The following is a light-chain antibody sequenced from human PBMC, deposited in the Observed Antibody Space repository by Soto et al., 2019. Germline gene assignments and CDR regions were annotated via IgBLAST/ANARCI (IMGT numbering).Light chain of an antibody. CDR3: QHYGSSPPYT. CDR2: GSS. V-gene: IGKV3-20*01. CDR1: QSVSGSY. J-gene: IGKJ2*01. Sequence: EIVLTQSPGTLSLSPGERATLSCRASQSVSGSYLAWYQQKPGQSPRLLIYGSSDRATGIPDRFSGSGSGTDFTLTISRVEPADFAVYYCQHYGSSPPYTFGQGTKLEIK.